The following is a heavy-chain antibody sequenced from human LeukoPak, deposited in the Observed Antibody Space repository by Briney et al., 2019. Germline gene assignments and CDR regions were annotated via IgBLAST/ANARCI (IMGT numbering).Heavy chain of an antibody. V-gene: IGHV4-39*07. J-gene: IGHJ4*02. CDR3: ARFYDYVWGSYRSRPDPFDY. CDR2: IYYNGST. CDR1: GGSISSSSYY. D-gene: IGHD3-16*02. Sequence: PSETLSLTCTASGGSISSSSYYWGWIRQPPGKGLEWIGSIYYNGSTYYNPSLKSRVTISVDTSKNQFSLKLSSVTAADTAVYYCARFYDYVWGSYRSRPDPFDYWGQGTLVTVSS.